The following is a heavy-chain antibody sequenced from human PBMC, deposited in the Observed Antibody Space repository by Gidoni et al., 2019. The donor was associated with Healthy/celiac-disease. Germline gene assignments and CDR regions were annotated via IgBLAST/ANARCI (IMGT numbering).Heavy chain of an antibody. CDR3: ARANSGYCSGGSCYQSYYYYGMDV. J-gene: IGHJ6*02. CDR1: GFTFSSYG. CDR2: IWYDGSNK. V-gene: IGHV3-33*01. D-gene: IGHD2-15*01. Sequence: QVQLVESGGGVVQPGRSLRLSCAASGFTFSSYGMHWVRQAPGKGLEWVAVIWYDGSNKYYADSVKGRFTISRDNSKNTLYLQMNSLRAEDTAVYYCARANSGYCSGGSCYQSYYYYGMDVWGQGTTVTVSS.